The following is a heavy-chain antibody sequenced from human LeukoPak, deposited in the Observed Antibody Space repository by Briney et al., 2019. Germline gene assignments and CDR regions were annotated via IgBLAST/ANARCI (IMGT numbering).Heavy chain of an antibody. CDR1: GFTFSSYG. CDR2: ISYDGSSK. Sequence: GGSLRLSCAASGFTFSSYGMHWVRQAPGKGLEWVAVISYDGSSKYYADSVKGRFTISRDNSKNSLYLQMNSLRAEDTAVYYCARDIPDYWGQGTLVTVSS. V-gene: IGHV3-30*03. CDR3: ARDIPDY. J-gene: IGHJ4*02. D-gene: IGHD2-21*01.